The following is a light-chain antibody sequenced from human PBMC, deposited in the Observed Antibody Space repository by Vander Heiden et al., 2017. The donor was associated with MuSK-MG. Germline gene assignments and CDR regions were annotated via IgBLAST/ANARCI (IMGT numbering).Light chain of an antibody. CDR3: HKHDNSRWT. CDR2: GVS. J-gene: IGKJ1*01. CDR1: QCIRNY. V-gene: IGKV1-27*01. Sequence: DIHMTHSASSLSACVGGRVTVTGRVCQCIRNYLARYQHIPGQVPMLLIYGVSTLQSGVPSRFSGHESGTDFTLAIIRMLAAAVATYYSHKHDNSRWTFGQGTKVEIK.